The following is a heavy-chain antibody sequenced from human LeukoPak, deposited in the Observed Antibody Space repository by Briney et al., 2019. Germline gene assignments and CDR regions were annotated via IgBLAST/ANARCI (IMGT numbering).Heavy chain of an antibody. J-gene: IGHJ4*02. CDR2: INHSGST. V-gene: IGHV4-34*01. Sequence: SETLSLTCAVYGGSFSGYYWSWIRQPPGKGLEWIGEINHSGSTNYNPSLKSRVTISVDTSKNQFSLKLSSVTAADTAVYYCARTSGDYWGQGTLVTVSS. CDR1: GGSFSGYY. D-gene: IGHD3-10*01. CDR3: ARTSGDY.